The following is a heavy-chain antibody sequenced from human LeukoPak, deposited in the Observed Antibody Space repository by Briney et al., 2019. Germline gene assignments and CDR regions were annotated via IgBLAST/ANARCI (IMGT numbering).Heavy chain of an antibody. D-gene: IGHD1-14*01. J-gene: IGHJ6*03. CDR1: GFTFSSYS. V-gene: IGHV3-21*01. CDR3: ARERPEGRPRGYYMDV. CDR2: ISSSSSHI. Sequence: GGSLRLSCAASGFTFSSYSMNWVRQAPGKGLEWVSSISSSSSHIYYADSVKGRFTISRDNAKNSLYLQMNSLRAEDTAVYYCARERPEGRPRGYYMDVWGKGTTVTVSS.